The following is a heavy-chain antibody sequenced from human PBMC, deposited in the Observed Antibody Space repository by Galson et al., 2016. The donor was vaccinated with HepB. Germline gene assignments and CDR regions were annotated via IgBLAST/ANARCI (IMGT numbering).Heavy chain of an antibody. Sequence: SLRLSCAASGFTFIIYGIHWVRQAPGKGLEWVSLIYSGGSTYFAHSVKGRFTISRDSSKNTVYLQMNSLTAEDTAIYYCARDRHCSGGSCSGLWGQGTLVTVSS. D-gene: IGHD2-15*01. CDR3: ARDRHCSGGSCSGL. J-gene: IGHJ4*02. V-gene: IGHV3-53*01. CDR2: IYSGGST. CDR1: GFTFIIYG.